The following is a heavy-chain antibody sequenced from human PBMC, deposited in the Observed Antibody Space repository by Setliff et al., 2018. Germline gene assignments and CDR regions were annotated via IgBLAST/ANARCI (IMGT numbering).Heavy chain of an antibody. CDR3: ARMTGPYYHYYYMDV. Sequence: GESLKISCKVSGNGFTDLWIAWVRQTPGKGLEWMGIIHPADYDTRYSPSLQGQVTFSADRSISTAHLQWDSLKASDTAMYYCARMTGPYYHYYYMDVWGKGTKVTVSS. CDR2: IHPADYDT. D-gene: IGHD3-9*01. V-gene: IGHV5-51*01. CDR1: GNGFTDLW. J-gene: IGHJ6*03.